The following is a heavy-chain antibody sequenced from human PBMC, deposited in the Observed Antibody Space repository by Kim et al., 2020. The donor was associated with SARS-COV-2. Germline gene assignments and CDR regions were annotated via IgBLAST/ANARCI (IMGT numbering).Heavy chain of an antibody. CDR2: ISGSGDST. Sequence: GGSLRLSCAASRFAFSSSAMSWVRQAPGKGLEWVSAISGSGDSTYYADSVKGRFTISRDNSKNTLYLQMNSLRVEDTAVYYCVRCPGQLLYWYFDLWGRGTLVTVSS. V-gene: IGHV3-23*01. CDR1: RFAFSSSA. CDR3: VRCPGQLLYWYFDL. J-gene: IGHJ2*01. D-gene: IGHD6-6*01.